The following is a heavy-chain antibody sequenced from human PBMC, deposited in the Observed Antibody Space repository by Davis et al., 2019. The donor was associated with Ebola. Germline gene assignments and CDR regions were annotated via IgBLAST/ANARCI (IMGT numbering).Heavy chain of an antibody. CDR2: ISPRGDRT. V-gene: IGHV3-23*01. D-gene: IGHD1-14*01. J-gene: IGHJ6*02. Sequence: GGSLRLSCAASGFSFSDYAMTWVRQAPGKGLEWVSAISPRGDRTNYADSVKGRFTISRDNSKNTLYLQMNSLRAEDTAVYYCAKDLVRALRIIGITAMDVWGQGTTVTVSS. CDR3: AKDLVRALRIIGITAMDV. CDR1: GFSFSDYA.